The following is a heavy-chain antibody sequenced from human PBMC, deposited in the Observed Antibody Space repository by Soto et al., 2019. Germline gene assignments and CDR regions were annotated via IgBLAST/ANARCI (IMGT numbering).Heavy chain of an antibody. Sequence: PSETLSLSYTVAGGSIRSYYWSWIRQPPGKGLEWIGYIYYVGSLNYKHSLKSRVTISVDTSKNQFSLKLRSVTTADTAVYYCARVGSCYYVDYWGKGTLVTVSS. D-gene: IGHD3-3*01. CDR1: GGSIRSYY. V-gene: IGHV4-59*01. CDR3: ARVGSCYYVDY. J-gene: IGHJ4*02. CDR2: IYYVGSL.